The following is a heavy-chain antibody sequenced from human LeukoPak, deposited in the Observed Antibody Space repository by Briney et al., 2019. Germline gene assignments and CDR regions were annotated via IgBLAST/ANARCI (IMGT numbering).Heavy chain of an antibody. Sequence: GGSLRLSCAPSGFTFSSYWMSWVRQAPGKGLEWVANIKQDGSEKYYVDSVKGRFTISRDNAKNSLYLQMNSLRAEDTAVYYCARGRIVVVVALNYYYGMDVWGQGTTVTVSS. CDR1: GFTFSSYW. J-gene: IGHJ6*02. V-gene: IGHV3-7*01. CDR2: IKQDGSEK. D-gene: IGHD2-15*01. CDR3: ARGRIVVVVALNYYYGMDV.